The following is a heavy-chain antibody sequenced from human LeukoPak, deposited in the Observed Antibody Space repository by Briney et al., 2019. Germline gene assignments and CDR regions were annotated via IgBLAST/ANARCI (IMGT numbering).Heavy chain of an antibody. J-gene: IGHJ4*02. D-gene: IGHD2-15*01. Sequence: GESLKISCKGSGYSFTSYWIGWVCQMPGKGLEWMGIIYPGDSDTRYSPSFQGQVTISADKSISTAYLQWSSLKASDTAMYYCARLRGYCSGGSCYFGQFDYWGQGTLVTVSS. CDR3: ARLRGYCSGGSCYFGQFDY. CDR1: GYSFTSYW. V-gene: IGHV5-51*01. CDR2: IYPGDSDT.